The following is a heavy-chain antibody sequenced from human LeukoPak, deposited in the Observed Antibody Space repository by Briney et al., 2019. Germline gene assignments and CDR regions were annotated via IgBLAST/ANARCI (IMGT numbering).Heavy chain of an antibody. CDR3: ASPLEDTAMVQPFDY. D-gene: IGHD5-18*01. CDR2: ISYDGSNK. CDR1: GFTFSSYG. J-gene: IGHJ4*02. V-gene: IGHV3-30*03. Sequence: GRSLRLSCAASGFTFSSYGMHWVRQAPGKGLEWVAVISYDGSNKYYADSVKGRFTISRDNSKNTLYLQMNSLRAEDTAVYYCASPLEDTAMVQPFDYWGQGTLVTVSS.